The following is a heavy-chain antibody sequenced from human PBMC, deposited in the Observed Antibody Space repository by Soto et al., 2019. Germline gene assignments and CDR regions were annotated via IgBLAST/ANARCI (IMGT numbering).Heavy chain of an antibody. D-gene: IGHD3-3*01. V-gene: IGHV1-3*01. Sequence: ASVKVSCKASGYTFTSYAMHWVRQAPGQRLEWMGWINAGNGNTKYSQKFQGRVTITRDTSASTAYRELSSLRSEDTAVYYCARGPAGGGYDFWSGYYREYYFDYWGQGTLVTVSS. CDR1: GYTFTSYA. J-gene: IGHJ4*02. CDR2: INAGNGNT. CDR3: ARGPAGGGYDFWSGYYREYYFDY.